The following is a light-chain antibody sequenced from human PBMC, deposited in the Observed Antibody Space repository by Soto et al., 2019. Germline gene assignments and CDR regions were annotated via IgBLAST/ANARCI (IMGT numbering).Light chain of an antibody. V-gene: IGKV1-5*01. CDR1: QTISNW. J-gene: IGKJ2*01. Sequence: DIQMTQSPSTLSASVGDRVTITCRASQTISNWLAWYQQEPGKAPKLLIYDASSLRSGVPSRFSGSGFATDFTLTISSLQPDDFAPYYCQQYSIYPYTFGQGTKLEIK. CDR3: QQYSIYPYT. CDR2: DAS.